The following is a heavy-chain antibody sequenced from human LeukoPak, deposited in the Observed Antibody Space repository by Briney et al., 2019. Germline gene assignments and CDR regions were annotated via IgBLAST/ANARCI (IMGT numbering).Heavy chain of an antibody. V-gene: IGHV3-21*01. CDR2: ITSSSDYI. J-gene: IGHJ5*02. D-gene: IGHD5-18*01. Sequence: GGSLRLSCAASGFTFSNHAMSWVRQAPGKGLEWVSSITSSSDYIYYADSVKGRFTISRDNAENSLHLQMNSLRADDTAVYYCAREFKSGYGMWAWGQGTLVTVSS. CDR1: GFTFSNHA. CDR3: AREFKSGYGMWA.